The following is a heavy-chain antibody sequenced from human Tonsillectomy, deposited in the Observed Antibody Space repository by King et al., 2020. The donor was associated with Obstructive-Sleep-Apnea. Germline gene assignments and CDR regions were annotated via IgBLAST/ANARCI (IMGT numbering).Heavy chain of an antibody. J-gene: IGHJ4*02. CDR1: VGSISNYY. CDR2: MYYSGNT. V-gene: IGHV4-59*08. D-gene: IGHD5-12*01. Sequence: VQLQESGPGLVKPSETLSLTCTVSVGSISNYYWSWIRQPPGKGLEWIGYMYYSGNTNFNPPLTSQVTKSADTSKIQFSLRLSSGTAADTAVYYCARHRGVEDYGGYGDYFDYWGQGTLVTVSS. CDR3: ARHRGVEDYGGYGDYFDY.